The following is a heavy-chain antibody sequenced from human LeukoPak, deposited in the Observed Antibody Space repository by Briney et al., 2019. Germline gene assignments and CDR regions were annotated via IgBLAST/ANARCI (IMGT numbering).Heavy chain of an antibody. V-gene: IGHV4-59*01. CDR1: GGSISRYY. CDR2: IYYSGST. J-gene: IGHJ4*02. CDR3: ARRSQQWLVFDY. Sequence: PSETLSLTCTVSGGSISRYYWSWIRQPPGKGLEWIGYIYYSGSTNYNPSLKSRVTISVDTSKDQFSLKLSSVTAADTAVHYCARRSQQWLVFDYWGQGTLVTVSS. D-gene: IGHD6-19*01.